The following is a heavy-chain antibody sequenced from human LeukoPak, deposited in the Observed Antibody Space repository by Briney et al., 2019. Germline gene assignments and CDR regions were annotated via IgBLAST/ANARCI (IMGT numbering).Heavy chain of an antibody. CDR3: AKDKYSPNINNWFDP. D-gene: IGHD5-18*01. CDR2: ISSSGSTT. J-gene: IGHJ5*02. V-gene: IGHV3-11*01. CDR1: GFTFSDYY. Sequence: GGSLRLSCAASGFTFSDYYMSWIRQAPGKGLEWVSYISSSGSTTYYADSVKGRFTISRDNSKNTLYLQMNSLGAEDTAVYYCAKDKYSPNINNWFDPWGQGTLVTVSS.